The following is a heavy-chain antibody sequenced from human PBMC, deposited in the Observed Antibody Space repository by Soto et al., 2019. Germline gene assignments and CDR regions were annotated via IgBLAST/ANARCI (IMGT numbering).Heavy chain of an antibody. V-gene: IGHV3-23*01. CDR2: ISGSGGST. D-gene: IGHD3-22*01. CDR1: GFTFSSYA. Sequence: GGSLRLSCAASGFTFSSYAMSWVRQAPGKGLEWVSAISGSGGSTYYADSVKGRFTISRDNSKNTLYLQMNSLRAEDTAVYYCAKSMAYYYDSSGYYYYGMDVWGQGTTVTVSS. CDR3: AKSMAYYYDSSGYYYYGMDV. J-gene: IGHJ6*02.